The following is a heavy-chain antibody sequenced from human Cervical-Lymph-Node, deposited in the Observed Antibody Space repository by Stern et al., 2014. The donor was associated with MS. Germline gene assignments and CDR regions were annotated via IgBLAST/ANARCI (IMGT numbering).Heavy chain of an antibody. Sequence: VQLVESGAEVKKPGSSVKVSCKASGDTFNNYAFSWVRQAPGPGLEWKGGVIPFFGTTNYSQQFQGRVAFTEDESTTTLYMELTSLTSEDTAIYYCAKIGGHGMYSWFDPWGPGTLVTVSS. CDR1: GDTFNNYA. CDR2: VIPFFGTT. CDR3: AKIGGHGMYSWFDP. J-gene: IGHJ5*02. V-gene: IGHV1-69*01. D-gene: IGHD2/OR15-2a*01.